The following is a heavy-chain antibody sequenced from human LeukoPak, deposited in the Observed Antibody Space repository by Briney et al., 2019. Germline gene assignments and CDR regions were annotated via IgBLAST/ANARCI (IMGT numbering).Heavy chain of an antibody. J-gene: IGHJ1*01. Sequence: SQTLSLTCAISGDSVSSNSAAWNWFRQSPSRGLEWLGRTYYRSKWYNDYAVSVKSRITINPDTSKNQFSLKLSSVTAADTAVYYCARDDSGSYPFQHWGQGTLVTVSS. CDR2: TYYRSKWYN. CDR3: ARDDSGSYPFQH. CDR1: GDSVSSNSAA. D-gene: IGHD1-26*01. V-gene: IGHV6-1*01.